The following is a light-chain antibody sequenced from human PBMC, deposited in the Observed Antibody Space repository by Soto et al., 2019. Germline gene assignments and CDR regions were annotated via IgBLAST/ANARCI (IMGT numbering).Light chain of an antibody. V-gene: IGLV2-14*01. CDR1: SSDVGGYNA. J-gene: IGLJ1*01. Sequence: QSALAQPASVSGSPGQTISISCTGTSSDVGGYNAVSWYQHHPGKAPKLIIYEVTHRPAGVSGRFSASKSGNTASLTITGLQAEDEADCYCNSFRVNRLYVFGTGTKLTVL. CDR2: EVT. CDR3: NSFRVNRLYV.